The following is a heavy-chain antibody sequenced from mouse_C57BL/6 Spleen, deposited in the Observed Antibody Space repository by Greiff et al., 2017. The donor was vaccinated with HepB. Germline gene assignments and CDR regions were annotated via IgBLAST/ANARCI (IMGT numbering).Heavy chain of an antibody. CDR1: GYTFTEYT. J-gene: IGHJ3*01. Sequence: VQLQQSGTELVKPGASVKLSCKASGYTFTEYTIHWVKQSPGQGLEWVGWFYPGSGIIKDNEKFKDKATLTADKSSSTVYMELSRVTSEDSAVYFCARHEDRGPAWFAYWGQGTLVTVSA. V-gene: IGHV1-62-2*01. CDR3: ARHEDRGPAWFAY. CDR2: FYPGSGII. D-gene: IGHD3-1*01.